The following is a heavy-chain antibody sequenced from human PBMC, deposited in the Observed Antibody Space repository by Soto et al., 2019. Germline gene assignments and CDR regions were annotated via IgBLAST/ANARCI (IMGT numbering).Heavy chain of an antibody. J-gene: IGHJ4*02. V-gene: IGHV4-4*02. CDR3: ARLGSSGWFLDY. CDR1: GGSISSSNW. CDR2: IYHSGST. Sequence: SETLSLTCAVSGGSISSSNWWSWVRQPPGKGLEWIGEIYHSGSTNYNPSLKSRVTISVDTSKNQFSLKLRSMTAADTAVYYCARLGSSGWFLDYWGQGTLVTVSS. D-gene: IGHD6-19*01.